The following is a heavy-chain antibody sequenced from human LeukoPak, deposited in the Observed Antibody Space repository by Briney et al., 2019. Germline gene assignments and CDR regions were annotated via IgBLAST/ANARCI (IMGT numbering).Heavy chain of an antibody. J-gene: IGHJ4*02. D-gene: IGHD2-15*01. CDR2: INPNSGGT. CDR3: AREDCSGGSCFDY. CDR1: GYIFIDHY. V-gene: IGHV1-2*02. Sequence: ASVKVSCKASGYIFIDHYMHWVRQAPGQGLEWMGWINPNSGGTNYAQKFQGRVTMTRDTSISTAYMELSRLRSDDTAVYYCAREDCSGGSCFDYWGQGTLVTVSS.